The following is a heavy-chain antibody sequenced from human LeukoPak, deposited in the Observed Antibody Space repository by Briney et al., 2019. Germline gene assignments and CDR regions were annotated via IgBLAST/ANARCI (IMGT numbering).Heavy chain of an antibody. CDR3: AKSHDFWSGYAIDF. J-gene: IGHJ4*02. V-gene: IGHV3-23*01. D-gene: IGHD3-3*01. Sequence: GGSLRLSCAASGFTFSSYAMSWVRQAPGKGLEWVSAISGSGGSTYYADSVKGRFTISRDNSKNTLYLQMNSLRAEDTAVYYCAKSHDFWSGYAIDFWGQGTLVTVYS. CDR1: GFTFSSYA. CDR2: ISGSGGST.